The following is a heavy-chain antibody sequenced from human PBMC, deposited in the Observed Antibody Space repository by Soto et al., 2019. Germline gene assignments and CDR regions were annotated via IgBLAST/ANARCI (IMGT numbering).Heavy chain of an antibody. Sequence: GGSLRLSCAASGFTLTTYAMHWVRQAPGKGLQWVALFWHDGTKIYYADSVRGRFTVSRDNSRDTLYLVMSNLRAEDTAVYYCARGVAPFDYWGQGTQVTVSS. CDR1: GFTLTTYA. CDR3: ARGVAPFDY. D-gene: IGHD5-12*01. V-gene: IGHV3-33*01. CDR2: FWHDGTKI. J-gene: IGHJ4*02.